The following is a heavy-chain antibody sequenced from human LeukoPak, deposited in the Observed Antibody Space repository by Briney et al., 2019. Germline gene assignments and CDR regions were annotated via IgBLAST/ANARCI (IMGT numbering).Heavy chain of an antibody. J-gene: IGHJ4*02. CDR1: GGSFSGHY. D-gene: IGHD6-13*01. CDR2: INHSGST. V-gene: IGHV4-34*01. Sequence: SETLSLTCAVYGGSFSGHYWSWLRHPPGKGLEGIGEINHSGSTNYNPSLKSRVTISVDTSKNQFSLKLSSVTAADTAVYYCAFYFVIAAAGTEYWGQGTLVTVSS. CDR3: AFYFVIAAAGTEY.